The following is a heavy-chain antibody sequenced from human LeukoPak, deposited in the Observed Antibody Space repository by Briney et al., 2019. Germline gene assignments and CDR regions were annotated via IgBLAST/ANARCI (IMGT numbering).Heavy chain of an antibody. D-gene: IGHD5-24*01. J-gene: IGHJ4*02. CDR1: GGSISTYY. V-gene: IGHV4-59*12. Sequence: SETLSLTCTVSGGSISTYYWNWIRQPPGKGLEWIGYIYYSGSTYYNPSLKSRVTISVDTSKNQFSLKLSSVTAADTAVYYCARGEMATIVDYWGQGTLVTVSS. CDR2: IYYSGST. CDR3: ARGEMATIVDY.